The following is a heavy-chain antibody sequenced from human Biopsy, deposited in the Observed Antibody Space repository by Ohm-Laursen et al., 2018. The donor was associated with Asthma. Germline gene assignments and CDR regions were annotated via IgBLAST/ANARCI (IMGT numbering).Heavy chain of an antibody. D-gene: IGHD6-19*01. CDR3: GRDMGGFGSGWFPVEF. CDR1: GFTFDDYG. J-gene: IGHJ4*02. V-gene: IGHV3-20*01. Sequence: SLRLSCTASGFTFDDYGMSWVRQAPGKGLDWVSGNNWNGGSTGYADSVKGRFTISRDNAKNSLYLQMNSLRAEDTALYHCGRDMGGFGSGWFPVEFWGQGTLVTVSS. CDR2: NNWNGGST.